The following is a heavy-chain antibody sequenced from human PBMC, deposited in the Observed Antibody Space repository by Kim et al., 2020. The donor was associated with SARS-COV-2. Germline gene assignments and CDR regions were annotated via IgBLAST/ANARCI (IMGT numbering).Heavy chain of an antibody. CDR3: ARPFYDYIWGSYLHYYYYGLDV. V-gene: IGHV3-30*04. Sequence: GGSLRLSCAASGFTFSSYAMHWVRQAPGKGLEWVAVISYDGSNKYYVDSVKGRFTISRDNSKNTLYLQMNSLRAEDTAVYYCARPFYDYIWGSYLHYYYYGLDVWGQGTTVPVSS. CDR2: ISYDGSNK. J-gene: IGHJ6*02. D-gene: IGHD3-16*02. CDR1: GFTFSSYA.